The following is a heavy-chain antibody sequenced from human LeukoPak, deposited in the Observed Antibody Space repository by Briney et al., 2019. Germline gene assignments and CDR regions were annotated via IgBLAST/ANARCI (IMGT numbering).Heavy chain of an antibody. D-gene: IGHD3-9*01. J-gene: IGHJ4*02. CDR2: IIPIFGTA. CDR3: ATNRGNLRYFDWLQHNY. Sequence: SVKVSCKASGGTFSSYAISWVRQAPGQGLEWMGRIIPIFGTANYAQKFQGRVTITTDESTSTAYMELSSLRSEDTAVYYCATNRGNLRYFDWLQHNYWGQGTLVTVSS. V-gene: IGHV1-69*05. CDR1: GGTFSSYA.